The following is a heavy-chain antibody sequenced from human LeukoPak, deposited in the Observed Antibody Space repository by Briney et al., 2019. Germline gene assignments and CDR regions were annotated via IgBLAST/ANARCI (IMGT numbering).Heavy chain of an antibody. D-gene: IGHD3-10*01. CDR2: ISGSGGST. Sequence: YPGGSLRLSCAASGFTFSSYAMSWVRQAPGKGLEWVSAISGSGGSTYYADSVKGRFTISRDNSKNTLYLQMNSLRAEDTAVYYCAKRRGFYYCMDVWGKGTTVTVSS. V-gene: IGHV3-23*01. J-gene: IGHJ6*03. CDR3: AKRRGFYYCMDV. CDR1: GFTFSSYA.